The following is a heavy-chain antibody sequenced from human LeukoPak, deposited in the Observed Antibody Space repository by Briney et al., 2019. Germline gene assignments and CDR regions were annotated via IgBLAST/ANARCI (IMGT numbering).Heavy chain of an antibody. V-gene: IGHV4-34*01. CDR2: INHSGST. CDR1: GGSFSGYY. J-gene: IGHJ4*02. Sequence: SETLSLTCAVYGGSFSGYYWSWIRQPPGKGLEWIGEINHSGSTNYNPSLKSRVTISVDTSKNQFSLKLSPVTAADTAVYYCARAHPIDYWGQGTLVTVSS. CDR3: ARAHPIDY.